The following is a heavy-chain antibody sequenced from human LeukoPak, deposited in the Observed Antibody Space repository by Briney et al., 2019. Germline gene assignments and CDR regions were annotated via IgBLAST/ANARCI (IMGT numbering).Heavy chain of an antibody. CDR3: ARELINDYVWGSPPGDY. CDR1: GYTFTGYY. J-gene: IGHJ4*02. CDR2: INPNSGGT. D-gene: IGHD3-16*01. Sequence: ASVKVSCKASGYTFTGYYMHWVRQAPGQGLEWMGWINPNSGGTNYAQKFQGRVTMTRDTSISTAYMELRSLRSDDTAVYYCARELINDYVWGSPPGDYWGQGTLVTVSS. V-gene: IGHV1-2*02.